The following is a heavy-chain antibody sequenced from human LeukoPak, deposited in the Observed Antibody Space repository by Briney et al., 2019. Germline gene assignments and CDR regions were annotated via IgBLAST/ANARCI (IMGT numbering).Heavy chain of an antibody. CDR3: ASFPYYYDSSGYYY. CDR2: IYTSGST. J-gene: IGHJ4*02. D-gene: IGHD3-22*01. CDR1: GGSISSSSYY. V-gene: IGHV4-61*02. Sequence: PSETLSLTCTVSGGSISSSSYYWSWIRQPAGKGLEWIGRIYTSGSTNYNPSLKSRVTISVDTSKNQFSLKLSSVTAADTAVYYCASFPYYYDSSGYYYWGQGTLVTVSS.